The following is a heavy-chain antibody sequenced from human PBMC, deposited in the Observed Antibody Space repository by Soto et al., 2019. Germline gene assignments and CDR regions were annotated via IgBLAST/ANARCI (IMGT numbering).Heavy chain of an antibody. CDR2: ITPIFGTA. CDR1: GGTFSSYA. D-gene: IGHD2-15*01. V-gene: IGHV1-69*01. J-gene: IGHJ6*02. Sequence: QVQLVQSGAEVKKPGSSVKVSCKASGGTFSSYAISWVRQAPGQGLEWMGGITPIFGTANYAQKFQGRVTITADESTSTAYMELSSLRSEDTAVYYCARDHCSGGSCYSNGMDVWGQGTTVTVSS. CDR3: ARDHCSGGSCYSNGMDV.